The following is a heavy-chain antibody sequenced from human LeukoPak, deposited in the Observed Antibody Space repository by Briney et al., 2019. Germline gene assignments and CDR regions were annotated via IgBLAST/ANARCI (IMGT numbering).Heavy chain of an antibody. CDR1: GYTFTGYY. J-gene: IGHJ4*02. CDR3: ARGDVSYESSGYYYY. V-gene: IGHV1-2*02. CDR2: INPNSGGT. Sequence: ASVKVSCKASGYTFTGYYMHWVRQAPGQGLEWMGWINPNSGGTNYAQKFQGRVTMTTDTSISTAYMELSRLRSDDTAVYYCARGDVSYESSGYYYYWGQGTLVTVSS. D-gene: IGHD3-22*01.